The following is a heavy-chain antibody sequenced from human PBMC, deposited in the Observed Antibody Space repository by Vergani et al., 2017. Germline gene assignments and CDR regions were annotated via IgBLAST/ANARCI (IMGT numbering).Heavy chain of an antibody. CDR2: ISWNSGSI. D-gene: IGHD6-13*01. Sequence: EVQLVESGGGLVQPGRSLRLSCAASGFSFDDYAMHWVRQAPGKGLEWVSGISWNSGSIGYADAVKGRFTISRDNAKNSLYLQMTSLRAEDTALYYCAGLDYSSSQNPWGQGTLVTVSS. J-gene: IGHJ5*02. CDR3: AGLDYSSSQNP. V-gene: IGHV3-9*01. CDR1: GFSFDDYA.